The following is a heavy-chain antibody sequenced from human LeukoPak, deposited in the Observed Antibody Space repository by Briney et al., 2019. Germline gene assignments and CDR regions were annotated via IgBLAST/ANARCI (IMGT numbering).Heavy chain of an antibody. CDR2: INSDGSST. Sequence: GGSLRLSCAASGFTFSSYWMHWVRQAPGKGLVWVSRINSDGSSTSYADSVKGRFTISRDNAKNTLYLQMNSLRAEDTAVYYCARVRAPFGRKSSGYLGYFDYWGQGTLVTVSS. V-gene: IGHV3-74*01. CDR1: GFTFSSYW. J-gene: IGHJ4*02. D-gene: IGHD3-22*01. CDR3: ARVRAPFGRKSSGYLGYFDY.